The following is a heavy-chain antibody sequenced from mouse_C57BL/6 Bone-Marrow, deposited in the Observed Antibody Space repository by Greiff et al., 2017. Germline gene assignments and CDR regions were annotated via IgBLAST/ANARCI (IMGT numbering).Heavy chain of an antibody. CDR3: AREIYYDYYYAMDY. Sequence: EVQRVESGGGLVKPGGSLKLSCAASGFTFSDYGMHWVRQAPEKGLEWVAYISSGSSTIYYADTVKGRFTISRDNAKNTLFLQMTSLRSEDTAMYYCAREIYYDYYYAMDYWGQGTSVTVSS. CDR1: GFTFSDYG. V-gene: IGHV5-17*01. CDR2: ISSGSSTI. J-gene: IGHJ4*01. D-gene: IGHD2-4*01.